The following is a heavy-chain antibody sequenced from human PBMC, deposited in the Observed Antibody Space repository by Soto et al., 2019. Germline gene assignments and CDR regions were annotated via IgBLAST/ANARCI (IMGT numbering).Heavy chain of an antibody. D-gene: IGHD7-27*01. J-gene: IGHJ3*02. V-gene: IGHV3-48*02. CDR2: ISSSSSTI. Sequence: GSLRLSCAASGFTFSSYSMNWDRQAPGKGLEWVSYISSSSSTIYYADSVKGRFTISRDNAKNSLYLQMNSLRDEDTAVYYCASFRLRTEDDAFDIWGQGTMVTVSS. CDR1: GFTFSSYS. CDR3: ASFRLRTEDDAFDI.